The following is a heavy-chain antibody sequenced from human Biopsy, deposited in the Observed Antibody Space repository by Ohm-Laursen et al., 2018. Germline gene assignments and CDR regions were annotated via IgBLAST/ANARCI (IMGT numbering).Heavy chain of an antibody. Sequence: SVKVSCKASGDSFTSYAIGWVRQAPGQGLEWMGGIITFFRTVNYAQNFQGSLTITADEFTDTAYMELRSLRSEDTAVYYCAPQTPRDPDILTGAYHYDMAVWGQGTTVTVSS. V-gene: IGHV1-69*13. CDR2: IITFFRTV. J-gene: IGHJ6*02. CDR3: APQTPRDPDILTGAYHYDMAV. CDR1: GDSFTSYA. D-gene: IGHD3-9*01.